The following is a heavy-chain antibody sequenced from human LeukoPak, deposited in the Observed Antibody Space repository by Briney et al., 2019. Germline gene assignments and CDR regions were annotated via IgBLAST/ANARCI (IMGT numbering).Heavy chain of an antibody. CDR3: TRGPTQQWVYYGMDV. Sequence: GGSLRLSCTPSGFTLGNYAMSWVRQAPGKGMEWVGFMRSKAYGRTTEHAAGVKDKFTSSREEYKIIAYMQMNSLKTEDTAVYYCTRGPTQQWVYYGMDVWGQETPVIVSS. CDR1: GFTLGNYA. D-gene: IGHD1-1*01. J-gene: IGHJ6*02. V-gene: IGHV3-49*04. CDR2: MRSKAYGRTT.